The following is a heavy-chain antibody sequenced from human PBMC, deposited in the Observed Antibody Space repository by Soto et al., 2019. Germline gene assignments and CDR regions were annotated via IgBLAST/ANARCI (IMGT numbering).Heavy chain of an antibody. J-gene: IGHJ3*02. D-gene: IGHD2-15*01. V-gene: IGHV4-39*02. Sequence: PSETLSLTCTVSGASISSTNYYWGWIRQPPGKGLEWIGNIYFNRNTYYKPSLKSRVTISVDTSKNHFSLKLSSVTAADMAVYYCASPRRLRYCSGGSCYSDDAFDIWGQGTMVTVSS. CDR3: ASPRRLRYCSGGSCYSDDAFDI. CDR2: IYFNRNT. CDR1: GASISSTNYY.